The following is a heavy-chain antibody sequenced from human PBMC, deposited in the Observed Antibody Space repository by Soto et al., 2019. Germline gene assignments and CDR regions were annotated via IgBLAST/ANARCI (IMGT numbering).Heavy chain of an antibody. CDR1: GFTFSSYS. Sequence: GGSLRLSCAASGFTFSSYSMNWVRQAPGKGLEWVSSISSSSTYIYYADSVKGRFTISRDNAKNSLYLQMNSLRAEDSAVYYCARDQGSSIHYYYYSVDVWGQGTTVTVSS. J-gene: IGHJ6*02. CDR3: ARDQGSSIHYYYYSVDV. CDR2: ISSSSTYI. V-gene: IGHV3-21*01. D-gene: IGHD2-21*01.